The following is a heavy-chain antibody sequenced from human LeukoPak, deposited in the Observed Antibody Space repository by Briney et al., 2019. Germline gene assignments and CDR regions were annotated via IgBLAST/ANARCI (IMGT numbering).Heavy chain of an antibody. V-gene: IGHV3-30*18. D-gene: IGHD3-10*01. CDR1: GFTFSSYG. Sequence: PGGSLRLSCAASGFTFSSYGMHWVRQAPGKGLEWVAVISYDGSNKYYEDSVKGRFTISRDNSKNTLYLQMNSLRAEDTAVYYCAKAELLWFGELSFDYWGQGTLVTVSS. CDR3: AKAELLWFGELSFDY. CDR2: ISYDGSNK. J-gene: IGHJ4*02.